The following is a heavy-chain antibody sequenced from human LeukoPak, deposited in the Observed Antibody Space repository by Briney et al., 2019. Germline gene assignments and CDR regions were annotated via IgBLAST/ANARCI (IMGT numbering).Heavy chain of an antibody. V-gene: IGHV4-59*01. Sequence: PSETLSLTCTVSGGSISSYYWSWIRQPPGKGLEWIGYIYYSGSTNYNPSLKSRVTISVDTSKNQFPLNLSSVTAADTAVYYCARSGTTPYYYGMDVWGQGTTVTVSS. CDR1: GGSISSYY. CDR3: ARSGTTPYYYGMDV. J-gene: IGHJ6*02. CDR2: IYYSGST. D-gene: IGHD2-2*01.